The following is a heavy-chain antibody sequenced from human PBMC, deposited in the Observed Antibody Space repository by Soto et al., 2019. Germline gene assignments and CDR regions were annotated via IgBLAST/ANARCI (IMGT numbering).Heavy chain of an antibody. Sequence: EVQLVESGGGLVQPGGSLRLSCAASGFTFSTYWMTWVRQPPGKGLEWVANMDQDGSETYYVDSVRGRFTVSRDNAKNSIYLQMNSLRVEDTAVYYCVCGGNFFIYWGKGTLVTVSP. CDR3: VCGGNFFIY. J-gene: IGHJ4*02. V-gene: IGHV3-7*01. CDR2: MDQDGSET. D-gene: IGHD3-16*01. CDR1: GFTFSTYW.